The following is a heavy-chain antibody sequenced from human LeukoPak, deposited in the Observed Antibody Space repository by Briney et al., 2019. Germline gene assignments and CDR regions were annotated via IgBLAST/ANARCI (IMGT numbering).Heavy chain of an antibody. CDR2: ISGSGGST. CDR3: ARGDSGYDEALHY. J-gene: IGHJ4*02. V-gene: IGHV3-23*01. D-gene: IGHD5-12*01. Sequence: PGGSLRLSCAASGFTFSSYAMSWVRQAPGKGLEWVSAISGSGGSTYSADSVKGRFTISRDNSKNMLYLQMNSLRAEDTAVYYCARGDSGYDEALHYWGQGTLVTVSS. CDR1: GFTFSSYA.